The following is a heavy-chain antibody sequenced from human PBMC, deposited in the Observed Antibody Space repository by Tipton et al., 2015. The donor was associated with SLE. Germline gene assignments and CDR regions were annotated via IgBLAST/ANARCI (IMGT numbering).Heavy chain of an antibody. J-gene: IGHJ4*02. CDR3: AREWQWLDY. D-gene: IGHD6-19*01. V-gene: IGHV4-59*01. CDR2: IYYSGST. CDR1: GGSISSYY. Sequence: LRLSCTVSGGSISSYYWSWIRQPPGKGLEWIGYIYYSGSTNYNPSLKSRVTISVDTSKNQFSLKLSSVTAADTAVYYCAREWQWLDYWGQGTLVTVSS.